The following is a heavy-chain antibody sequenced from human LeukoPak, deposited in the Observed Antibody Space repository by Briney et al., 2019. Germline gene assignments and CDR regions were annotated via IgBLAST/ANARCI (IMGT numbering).Heavy chain of an antibody. CDR1: GFTFSTYS. CDR3: VEGGPRSTPLDF. D-gene: IGHD3-16*01. Sequence: PGGSLRLSCAASGFTFSTYSMTWVRQPPGKGLDWVSIIGASGSNTYYADTVKGRFTISRDNSKNTLYLQMNSLRAKDTAVYFCVEGGPRSTPLDFWGQGTLVTVSS. CDR2: IGASGSNT. V-gene: IGHV3-23*01. J-gene: IGHJ4*02.